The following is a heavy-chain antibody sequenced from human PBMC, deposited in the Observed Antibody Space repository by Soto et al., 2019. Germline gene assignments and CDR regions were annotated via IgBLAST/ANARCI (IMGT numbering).Heavy chain of an antibody. D-gene: IGHD1-26*01. CDR2: ISYDGSNK. CDR1: GFTFSSYG. CDR3: AKDQVGGMDV. V-gene: IGHV3-30*18. J-gene: IGHJ6*02. Sequence: QVQLVESGGGVVQPGRSLRLSCAASGFTFSSYGMHWVRQAPGKGLEWVAVISYDGSNKYYADSVKGRFTISRDNSKNTRYLQMNSLRAEDTAVYYCAKDQVGGMDVWGQGTTVTVSS.